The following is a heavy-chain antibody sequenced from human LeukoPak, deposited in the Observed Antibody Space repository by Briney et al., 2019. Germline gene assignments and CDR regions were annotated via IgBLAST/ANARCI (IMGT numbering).Heavy chain of an antibody. J-gene: IGHJ4*02. CDR1: GGSISSYY. CDR3: ARDQYYYGSGSTSYYFDY. V-gene: IGHV4-59*12. D-gene: IGHD3-10*01. CDR2: IFYSGTT. Sequence: PSETLSLTCTVSGGSISSYYWSWIRQPPGKGLEWIGFIFYSGTTNYNPSLKSRVTISVDTSKNQFSLKLSSVTAADTAVYYCARDQYYYGSGSTSYYFDYWGQGTLVTVSS.